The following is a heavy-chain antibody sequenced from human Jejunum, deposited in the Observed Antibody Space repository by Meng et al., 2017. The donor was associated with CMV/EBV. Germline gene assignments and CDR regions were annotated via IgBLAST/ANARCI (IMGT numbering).Heavy chain of an antibody. D-gene: IGHD2-15*01. V-gene: IGHV1-69*05. CDR3: ARGCGGSCSLDY. CDR2: IAPLFGKV. Sequence: ASAGPFSSYAISWVRQAPGQGLEWMGGIAPLFGKVNYAQKFQGRLTITTDESTTTAYMELSSLRSDDTAVYYCARGCGGSCSLDYWGQGTLVTVSS. CDR1: AGPFSSYA. J-gene: IGHJ4*02.